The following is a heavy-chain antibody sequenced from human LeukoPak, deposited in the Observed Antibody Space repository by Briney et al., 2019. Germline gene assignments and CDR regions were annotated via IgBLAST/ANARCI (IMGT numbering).Heavy chain of an antibody. J-gene: IGHJ5*02. V-gene: IGHV4-30-2*01. Sequence: PSETLSLTCAVSGGSISSGGYSWSWIRQPPGKGLEWIGYIYHSGSTYYNPSLKSRVTISVDTSKNQFSLKLSSVTAADTAVYYCARVPVAGTSWFDPWGQGTLVTVSS. D-gene: IGHD6-19*01. CDR3: ARVPVAGTSWFDP. CDR1: GGSISSGGYS. CDR2: IYHSGST.